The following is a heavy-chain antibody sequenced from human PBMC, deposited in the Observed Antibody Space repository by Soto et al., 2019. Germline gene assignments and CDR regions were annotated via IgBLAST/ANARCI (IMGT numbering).Heavy chain of an antibody. CDR2: IIPILGIA. Sequence: QVQLVQSGAEVKKPGSSVKVSCKASGGTFSSYTISWVRQAPGQGLEWMGRIIPILGIANYAQKFQGRVTITADKSTSTADMELSSLRSEDTAVYYCARDFGGYDWTEGAFDIWGQGTMVTVST. CDR3: ARDFGGYDWTEGAFDI. V-gene: IGHV1-69*08. J-gene: IGHJ3*02. CDR1: GGTFSSYT. D-gene: IGHD5-12*01.